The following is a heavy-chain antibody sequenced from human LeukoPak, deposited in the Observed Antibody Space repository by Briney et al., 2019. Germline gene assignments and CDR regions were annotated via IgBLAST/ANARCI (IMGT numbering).Heavy chain of an antibody. Sequence: SETLSLTCAVYGGSFSGYYWSWIRQPPGKGLEWIGEINHSGSTNYNPSLKSRVTISVDTSKNQSSLKLSSVTAADTAVYYCARGYSYMDVWGRGTTVTVSS. J-gene: IGHJ6*03. CDR2: INHSGST. CDR3: ARGYSYMDV. CDR1: GGSFSGYY. V-gene: IGHV4-34*01.